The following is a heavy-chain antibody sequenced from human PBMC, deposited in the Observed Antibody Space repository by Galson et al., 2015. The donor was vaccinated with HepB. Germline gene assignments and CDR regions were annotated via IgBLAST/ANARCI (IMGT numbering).Heavy chain of an antibody. CDR2: ISGSGGST. CDR1: GFPFSSYA. Sequence: SLRLSCAVSGFPFSSYAMSWVRQAPGKGLEWVSSISGSGGSTYYADSVKGRFTISRDNSKNTLYLQMNSLSTADTAVYYCAKGSGSCTWDDFDYWGQGTLVTVSS. CDR3: AKGSGSCTWDDFDY. J-gene: IGHJ4*02. D-gene: IGHD1-26*01. V-gene: IGHV3-23*01.